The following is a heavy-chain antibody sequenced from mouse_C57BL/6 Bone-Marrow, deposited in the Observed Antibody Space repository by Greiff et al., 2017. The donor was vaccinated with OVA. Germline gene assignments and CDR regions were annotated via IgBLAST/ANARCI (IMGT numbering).Heavy chain of an antibody. D-gene: IGHD1-1*01. CDR2: IDPSDSYT. CDR1: GYTFTSYW. V-gene: IGHV1-59*01. CDR3: ARWALYGSSPDWYFDV. Sequence: QVQLQQPGAELVRPGTSVKLSCKASGYTFTSYWMHWVKQRPGQGLEWIGVIDPSDSYTNYNQKFKGKATLTVDTSSSTAYMQLSSLTSEDSAVYYCARWALYGSSPDWYFDVWGTGTTVTVSS. J-gene: IGHJ1*03.